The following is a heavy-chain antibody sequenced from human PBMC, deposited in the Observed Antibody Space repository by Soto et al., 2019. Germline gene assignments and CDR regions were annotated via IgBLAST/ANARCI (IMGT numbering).Heavy chain of an antibody. CDR1: GGSFSGYY. D-gene: IGHD3-9*01. CDR2: INDRGSI. CDR3: ARESHDILTGPPWVWYFDL. Sequence: QVQLQQWGAGPLRPLETLSLTCGVSGGSFSGYYWAWIRQSPGKGLEWIGEINDRGSINYNPALMSRVSITVETTKNHYSLNLRSVTAADTAVYDCARESHDILTGPPWVWYFDLWGRGTLVTVSS. J-gene: IGHJ2*01. V-gene: IGHV4-34*01.